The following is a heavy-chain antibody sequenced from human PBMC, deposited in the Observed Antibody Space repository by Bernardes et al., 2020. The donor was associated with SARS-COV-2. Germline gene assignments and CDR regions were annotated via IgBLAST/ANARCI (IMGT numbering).Heavy chain of an antibody. D-gene: IGHD3-9*01. CDR2: IYYSGST. J-gene: IGHJ6*02. CDR1: GGSISSGDYY. V-gene: IGHV4-30-4*01. CDR3: SRDRLRDILTGYYYGMDV. Sequence: SETLSLTCTVSGGSISSGDYYWSWIRQPPGKGLDWIGYIYYSGSTYYNPSLKSRVTISADTSKNQFSLKLISVTAADTAVYYCSRDRLRDILTGYYYGMDVWGQGTTVTVSS.